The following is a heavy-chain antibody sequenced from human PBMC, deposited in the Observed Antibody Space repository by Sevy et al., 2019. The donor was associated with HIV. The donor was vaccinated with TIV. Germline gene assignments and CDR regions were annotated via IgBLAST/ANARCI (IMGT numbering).Heavy chain of an antibody. CDR2: IRSKAGGGTT. D-gene: IGHD2-15*01. Sequence: GGSLRLSCAASGFTFSNAWMSWVRQSPGKGLEWVGRIRSKAGGGTTDYATSVKGKCTISRDDSRDILYLQLNSLETEDTAVYYCTTDHRRDGIVVVPFEYWGQGTLVTVSS. CDR1: GFTFSNAW. CDR3: TTDHRRDGIVVVPFEY. V-gene: IGHV3-15*01. J-gene: IGHJ4*02.